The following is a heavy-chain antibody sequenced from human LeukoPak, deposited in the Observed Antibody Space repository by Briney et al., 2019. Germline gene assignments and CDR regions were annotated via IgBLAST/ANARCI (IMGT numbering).Heavy chain of an antibody. CDR2: ISSSSSSI. D-gene: IGHD3-9*01. CDR1: GFTFSTYS. Sequence: GGSLRLSCAASGFTFSTYSMNWVRQAPGKGLEWVSSISSSSSSIYYADSVKGRFTIPRDNAKNSLYLQMNSLRAEDTAVYYCASGYDILTGYYNYQYWGQGTLVTVSS. CDR3: ASGYDILTGYYNYQY. J-gene: IGHJ4*02. V-gene: IGHV3-21*01.